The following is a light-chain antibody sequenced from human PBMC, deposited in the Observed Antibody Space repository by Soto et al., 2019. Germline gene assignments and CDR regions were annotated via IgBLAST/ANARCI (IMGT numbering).Light chain of an antibody. CDR2: GVS. J-gene: IGKJ2*01. CDR3: QQYSSSPFT. V-gene: IGKV3-20*01. Sequence: EIVLTQSPGTLSLSPGERAIFSCRASQSVRSNYLAWYQQRSGQAPRLLIYGVSSRATGVPDRFSGRGSGTDFTLTISRLEPEDFALYYCQQYSSSPFTFGPGTKLEI. CDR1: QSVRSNY.